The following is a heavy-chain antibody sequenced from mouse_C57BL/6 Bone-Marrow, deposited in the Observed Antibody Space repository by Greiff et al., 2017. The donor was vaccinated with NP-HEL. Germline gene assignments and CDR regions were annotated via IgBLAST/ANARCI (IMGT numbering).Heavy chain of an antibody. D-gene: IGHD1-1*01. CDR1: GFSLTSYG. V-gene: IGHV2-5*01. Sequence: QVQLQQSGPGLVQPSQSLSITCTVSGFSLTSYGVHWVRQSPGKGLEWLGVIWRGGSTDYNAAFMSRLSITKDNSKSQVFFKMNSLQADDTAIYYCAKNGYYYGSSFYWYFDVWGTGTTVTVSS. CDR2: IWRGGST. CDR3: AKNGYYYGSSFYWYFDV. J-gene: IGHJ1*03.